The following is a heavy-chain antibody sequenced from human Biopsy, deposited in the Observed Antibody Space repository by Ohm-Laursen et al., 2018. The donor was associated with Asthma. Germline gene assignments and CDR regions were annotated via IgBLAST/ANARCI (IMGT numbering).Heavy chain of an antibody. J-gene: IGHJ5*02. CDR1: GGSIRSHD. CDR3: ARLADCSGGACYSYGWFDP. Sequence: SETPSLTCTVSGGSIRSHDWTWIRLPPGKGLEYIGDVSHTGSTNYNPSLKSRVTMSLDTSKSQFSLRLTSVTPADTAVYYCARLADCSGGACYSYGWFDPWGQGTRVTVSS. CDR2: VSHTGST. V-gene: IGHV4-59*11. D-gene: IGHD2-15*01.